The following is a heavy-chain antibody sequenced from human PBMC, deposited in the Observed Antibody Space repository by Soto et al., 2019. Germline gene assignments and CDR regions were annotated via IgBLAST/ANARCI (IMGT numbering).Heavy chain of an antibody. V-gene: IGHV3-53*02. CDR2: IYSGGST. Sequence: EVQLVETGGGLIQPGGSLRLSCAASGFTVSSNYMSWVRQAPGKGLEWVSVIYSGGSTYYADSVRGRFTIYRDNSKNTLYLQMTSLRAEDTAVYYCARDPPATRHGMDVWGQGPTVTVSS. J-gene: IGHJ6*02. CDR1: GFTVSSNY. CDR3: ARDPPATRHGMDV.